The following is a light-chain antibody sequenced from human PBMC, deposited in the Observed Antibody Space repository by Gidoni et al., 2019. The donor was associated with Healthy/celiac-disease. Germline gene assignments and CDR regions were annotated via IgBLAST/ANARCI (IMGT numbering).Light chain of an antibody. V-gene: IGKV1-39*01. CDR3: QQSYSTPSCT. Sequence: DIHITPSPSSLSASVGDRVTITCRASQSISSYLNWYQQKPGKAPKLLIYAASSLQSGVPSRFSGSGWGTEFTLTISSRQPEDFATDYCQQSYSTPSCTFGPGTKVDIK. J-gene: IGKJ3*01. CDR2: AAS. CDR1: QSISSY.